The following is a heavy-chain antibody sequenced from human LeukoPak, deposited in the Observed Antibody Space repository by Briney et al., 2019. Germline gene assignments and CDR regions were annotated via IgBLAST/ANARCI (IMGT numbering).Heavy chain of an antibody. J-gene: IGHJ4*02. V-gene: IGHV1-2*02. CDR2: INPNSGGT. D-gene: IGHD3-3*01. CDR1: GYTFTGYY. CDR3: ARDRDDFWSGYLDY. Sequence: ASVKVSCKASGYTFTGYYMHWVRQAPGQGLEWMGWINPNSGGTNYAQKFQGRVTMTRDTSISTAYMELSRLRSDDMAVYYCARDRDDFWSGYLDYWGQGTLVTVSS.